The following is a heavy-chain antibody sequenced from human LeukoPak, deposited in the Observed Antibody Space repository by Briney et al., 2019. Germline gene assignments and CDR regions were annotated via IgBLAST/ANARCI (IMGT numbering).Heavy chain of an antibody. D-gene: IGHD2-15*01. V-gene: IGHV1-2*06. CDR1: GYTFTGYY. CDR2: INPNSGGT. Sequence: GASVKVSCKASGYTFTGYYMHWVRQAPGQGLEWMGRINPNSGGTNYAQKIQGRVTMTRDPSISTAYMELSRLRSDDTAVYYCARFGRQHNWFDPWGQGTLVTVSS. CDR3: ARFGRQHNWFDP. J-gene: IGHJ5*02.